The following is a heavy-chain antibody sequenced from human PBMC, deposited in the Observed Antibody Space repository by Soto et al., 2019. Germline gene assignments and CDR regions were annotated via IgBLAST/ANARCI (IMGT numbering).Heavy chain of an antibody. CDR2: ITNSGGST. CDR1: GFTFSSYA. CDR3: ARDWAAAGPFDY. V-gene: IGHV3-23*01. J-gene: IGHJ4*02. Sequence: GGSLRLSCAASGFTFSSYAMSWVRQAPGKGLEWISAITNSGGSTYYADSVKGRFTISRDNSKNTLYLQMNSLRAEDTAVYYCARDWAAAGPFDYWGQGTLVTVSS. D-gene: IGHD6-13*01.